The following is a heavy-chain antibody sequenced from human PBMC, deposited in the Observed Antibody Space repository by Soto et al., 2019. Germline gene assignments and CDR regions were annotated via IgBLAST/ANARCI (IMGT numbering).Heavy chain of an antibody. J-gene: IGHJ6*02. D-gene: IGHD2-21*01. Sequence: GGALRLSCKASGFTFRNYAMAWVRQAPGEDLEWVSAIGTSGTPTLYADSVKSRFSISRDDSRNTVSLQMNSLGVEDMATYYCTRILWSSRRDALDIWGQGTTVTVSS. CDR1: GFTFRNYA. CDR2: IGTSGTPT. V-gene: IGHV3-23*01. CDR3: TRILWSSRRDALDI.